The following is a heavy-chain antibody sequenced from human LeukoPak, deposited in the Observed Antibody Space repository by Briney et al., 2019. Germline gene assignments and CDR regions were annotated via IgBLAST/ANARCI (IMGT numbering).Heavy chain of an antibody. V-gene: IGHV3-23*01. CDR3: AKDHLYSSSSYFDY. D-gene: IGHD6-6*01. Sequence: GSLRLSFAASGFPFSSYAMSWVRQAPGKGLEWVSAINSSGGSTYYSDSVKGRFTISRDNSKKKIYLQMNSLRAEDTAVYYCAKDHLYSSSSYFDYWGQGTLVTVSS. J-gene: IGHJ4*02. CDR1: GFPFSSYA. CDR2: INSSGGST.